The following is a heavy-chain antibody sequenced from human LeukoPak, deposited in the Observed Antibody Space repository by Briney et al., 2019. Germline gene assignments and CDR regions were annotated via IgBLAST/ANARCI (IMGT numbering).Heavy chain of an antibody. CDR2: INHSGST. D-gene: IGHD6-6*01. CDR1: GGSFSGYY. J-gene: IGHJ4*02. V-gene: IGHV4-34*01. CDR3: ATEIQNIAGRVY. Sequence: SETLSLTCAVYGGSFSGYYWSWIRQPPGKGLEWIGEINHSGSTNYNPSLKSRVTISVDTSKNQFSLNLSSVTAADTAVYYCATEIQNIAGRVYWGQGTLVTVSS.